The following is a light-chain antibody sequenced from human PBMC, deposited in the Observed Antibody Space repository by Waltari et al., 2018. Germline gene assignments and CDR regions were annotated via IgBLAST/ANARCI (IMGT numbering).Light chain of an antibody. J-gene: IGLJ2*01. CDR2: KDS. CDR3: QSADSSGTVV. Sequence: SYELPQSPSVPVSPGQTARINCSGDALPKTHAYGYQQKLDQAPVMVIYKDSERPSGIRERFSGSSSGTTVTLTISGVQAEDEADYFCQSADSSGTVVFGGGTKLTVL. V-gene: IGLV3-25*03. CDR1: ALPKTH.